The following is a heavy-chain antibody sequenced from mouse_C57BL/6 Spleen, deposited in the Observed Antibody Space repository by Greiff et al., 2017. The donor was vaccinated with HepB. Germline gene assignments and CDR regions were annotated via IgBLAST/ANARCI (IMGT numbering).Heavy chain of an antibody. CDR3: ARGDSSGHFDY. CDR1: GYTFTSYW. Sequence: QVQLQQPGAELVRPGTSVKLSCKASGYTFTSYWMHWVKQRPGQGLEWIGVIDPSDSYTNYNQKFKGKATLTVDTSSRTAYMQLSSLTSEDSAVYYCARGDSSGHFDYWGQGTTLTVSS. J-gene: IGHJ2*01. CDR2: IDPSDSYT. V-gene: IGHV1-59*01. D-gene: IGHD3-2*02.